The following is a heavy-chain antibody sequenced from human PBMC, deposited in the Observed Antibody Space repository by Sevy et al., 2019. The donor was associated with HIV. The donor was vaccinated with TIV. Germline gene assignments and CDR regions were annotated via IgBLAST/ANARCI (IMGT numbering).Heavy chain of an antibody. V-gene: IGHV4-59*08. CDR2: IYYSGST. D-gene: IGHD1-26*01. Sequence: SETLSLTCTVSGGSISSYYWSWIRQPPGKGLEWIGYIYYSGSTNYNPSLKSRVTISVDTSKNQFSLKLSSVTAADTAVYYCARHGTMAAYYYHYMDVWGKGTTVTVSS. CDR1: GGSISSYY. CDR3: ARHGTMAAYYYHYMDV. J-gene: IGHJ6*03.